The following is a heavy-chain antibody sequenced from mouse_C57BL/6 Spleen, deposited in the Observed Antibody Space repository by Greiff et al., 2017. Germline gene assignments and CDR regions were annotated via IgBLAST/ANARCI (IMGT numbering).Heavy chain of an antibody. J-gene: IGHJ2*01. Sequence: QVQLQQPGAELVKPGASVKLSCKASGYTFTSYWMHWVKQRPGQGLEWIGMIHPNSGSTNYNEKFKSKATLTVDKSSSTAYMQLSSLTSEDSAVYYCARPDGYHRGYFDYWGQGTTLTVSS. CDR3: ARPDGYHRGYFDY. CDR1: GYTFTSYW. CDR2: IHPNSGST. V-gene: IGHV1-64*01. D-gene: IGHD2-3*01.